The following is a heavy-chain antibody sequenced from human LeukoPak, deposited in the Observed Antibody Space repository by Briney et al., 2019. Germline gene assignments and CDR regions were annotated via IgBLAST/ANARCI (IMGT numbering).Heavy chain of an antibody. D-gene: IGHD5-12*01. Sequence: SETLSLTCTVSGGSISGYYWSWIRQPPGKGLEWIGEINHSGSTNYNPSLKSRVTISVDTSKNQFSLKLSSVTAADTAVYYCARGTRWLRFPHYWGQGTLVTVSS. V-gene: IGHV4-34*01. CDR3: ARGTRWLRFPHY. J-gene: IGHJ4*02. CDR1: GGSISGYY. CDR2: INHSGST.